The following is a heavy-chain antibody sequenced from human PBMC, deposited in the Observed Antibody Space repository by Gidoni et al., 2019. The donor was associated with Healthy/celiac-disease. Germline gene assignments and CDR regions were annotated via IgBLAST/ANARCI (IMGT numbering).Heavy chain of an antibody. D-gene: IGHD3-3*01. V-gene: IGHV3-9*01. CDR2: ISWNSGSI. J-gene: IGHJ6*02. Sequence: EVQLVESGGGLVQPGRSLRLYCAASGFTFDDYAMHWVRQAPGKGLEWVSGISWNSGSIGYADSVKGRFTISRDNAKNSLYLQMNSLRAEDTALYYCAKEGSPSYYDLRGMDVWGQGTTVTVSS. CDR1: GFTFDDYA. CDR3: AKEGSPSYYDLRGMDV.